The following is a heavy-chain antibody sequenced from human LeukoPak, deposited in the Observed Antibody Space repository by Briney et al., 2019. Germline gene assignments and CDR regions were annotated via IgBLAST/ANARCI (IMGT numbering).Heavy chain of an antibody. CDR2: INHSGST. J-gene: IGHJ5*02. CDR3: ARELYWFDP. D-gene: IGHD5-18*01. V-gene: IGHV4-34*01. CDR1: GGSFSGYY. Sequence: PSGTLSLTCAVYGGSFSGYYWSWIRQPPGKGLEWIGEINHSGSTNYNPSLRSRVTISVDTSKNQFSLKLSSVTAADTAVYYCARELYWFDPWGQGTLVTVSS.